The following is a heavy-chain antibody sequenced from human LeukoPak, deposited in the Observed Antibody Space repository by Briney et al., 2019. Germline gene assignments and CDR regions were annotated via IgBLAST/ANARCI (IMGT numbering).Heavy chain of an antibody. CDR3: ASITLSGSYYKEGDDAFDI. V-gene: IGHV1-69*04. Sequence: ASVKVSCKASGGTFSSYAISWVRQAPGQGLEWMGRIIPILGIANYAQKFQGRVTITADKSTSTAYMELSSLRSEDTAVYYCASITLSGSYYKEGDDAFDIWGQGTMVTVSS. D-gene: IGHD1-26*01. CDR1: GGTFSSYA. CDR2: IIPILGIA. J-gene: IGHJ3*02.